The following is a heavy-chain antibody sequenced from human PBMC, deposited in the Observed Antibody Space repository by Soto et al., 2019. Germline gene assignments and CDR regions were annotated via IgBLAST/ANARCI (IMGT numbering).Heavy chain of an antibody. CDR3: AREVSDPVRLDY. CDR2: IEYDGSEK. V-gene: IGHV3-33*01. J-gene: IGHJ4*02. CDR1: GFTFSSYG. Sequence: PGGSLRLSCAASGFTFSSYGMHWVRQPPGKGLEWVAVIEYDGSEKKYVDSVEGRFFISRDNSKNTMYLQMNSLRAEDTAVYFCAREVSDPVRLDYWGQGTLVTVYS.